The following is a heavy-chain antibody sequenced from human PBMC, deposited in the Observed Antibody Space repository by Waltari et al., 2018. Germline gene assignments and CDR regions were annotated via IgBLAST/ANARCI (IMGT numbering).Heavy chain of an antibody. J-gene: IGHJ6*02. V-gene: IGHV1-3*01. Sequence: QVQLVQSGAEVKKPGASVKVSCKASGYTFTSYAMHWVRQATGQRLEWMGWINAGNGNTKYSQKFQGRVTITRDTSASTAYMELSSLRSEDTAVYYCARDPTMAGTYYYYGMDVWGQGTTVTVSS. D-gene: IGHD6-19*01. CDR2: INAGNGNT. CDR3: ARDPTMAGTYYYYGMDV. CDR1: GYTFTSYA.